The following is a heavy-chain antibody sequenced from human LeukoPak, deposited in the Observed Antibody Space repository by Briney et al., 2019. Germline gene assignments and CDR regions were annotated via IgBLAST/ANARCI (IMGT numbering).Heavy chain of an antibody. Sequence: SETLSLTCTVSGYSISNGYFWGWIRQPPGKGLEWIGSIYYSGSTYYNPSLKSRVTISVDTSKNQFSLKLSSVTAADTAVYYCARNGVYYYYYYMDVWGKGTTVTVSS. V-gene: IGHV4-38-2*02. CDR1: GYSISNGYF. J-gene: IGHJ6*03. CDR3: ARNGVYYYYYYMDV. CDR2: IYYSGST. D-gene: IGHD2-8*01.